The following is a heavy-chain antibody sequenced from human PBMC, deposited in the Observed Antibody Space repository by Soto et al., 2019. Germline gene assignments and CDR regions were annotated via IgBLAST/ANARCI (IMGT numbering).Heavy chain of an antibody. J-gene: IGHJ6*02. Sequence: SLRLSCAASGFTFSSYGMHWVRQAPGKGLEWVAVIWYDGSNKYYADSVKGRFTISRDNSKNTLYLQMNSLRAEDTAVYYCAKDREFPYYYSMDVWGQGTTVTVSS. D-gene: IGHD2-21*01. CDR1: GFTFSSYG. V-gene: IGHV3-33*06. CDR2: IWYDGSNK. CDR3: AKDREFPYYYSMDV.